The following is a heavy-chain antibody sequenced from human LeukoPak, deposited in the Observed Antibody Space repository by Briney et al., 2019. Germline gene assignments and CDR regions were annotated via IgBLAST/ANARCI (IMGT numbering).Heavy chain of an antibody. CDR2: ISGYNGHT. V-gene: IGHV1-18*01. Sequence: ASVKVSCKASGYTLTSSGISWVRQAPGQGLEWMGWISGYNGHTNYVQKLQGRVTMTTDTSTSTAYMELRSLRSDDTAVYYCARDGYGSASDYWGQGTLVTVSS. CDR1: GYTLTSSG. D-gene: IGHD5-18*01. CDR3: ARDGYGSASDY. J-gene: IGHJ4*02.